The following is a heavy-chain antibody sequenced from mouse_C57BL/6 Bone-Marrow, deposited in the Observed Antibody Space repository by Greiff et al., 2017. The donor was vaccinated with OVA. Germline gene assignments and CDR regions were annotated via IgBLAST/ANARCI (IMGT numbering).Heavy chain of an antibody. V-gene: IGHV5-9-1*02. CDR1: GFTFSSYA. D-gene: IGHD1-1*01. J-gene: IGHJ1*03. CDR3: TRGRPSYYGSSYWYFDV. CDR2: ISSGGDYI. Sequence: EVKLMESGEGLVKPGGSLKLSCAASGFTFSSYAMSWVRQTPEKRLEWVAYISSGGDYIYYADTVKGRFTISRDNARNTLYLQMSSLKSEDTAMYYCTRGRPSYYGSSYWYFDVWGTGTTVTVSS.